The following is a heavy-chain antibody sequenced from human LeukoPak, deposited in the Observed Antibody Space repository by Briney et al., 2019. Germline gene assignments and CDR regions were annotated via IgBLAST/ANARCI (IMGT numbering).Heavy chain of an antibody. J-gene: IGHJ3*02. D-gene: IGHD3-22*01. CDR3: ASSRRYYYDSSGYYAFDI. CDR2: IYYSGST. V-gene: IGHV4-30-4*08. Sequence: SETLSLTCTVSGGSISSGDYYWSWIRQPPGKGLEWFGYIYYSGSTYYNPSHKSRDTISVDTSKNQFSLKLSSVTAADTAVYYCASSRRYYYDSSGYYAFDIWGQGTMVTVSS. CDR1: GGSISSGDYY.